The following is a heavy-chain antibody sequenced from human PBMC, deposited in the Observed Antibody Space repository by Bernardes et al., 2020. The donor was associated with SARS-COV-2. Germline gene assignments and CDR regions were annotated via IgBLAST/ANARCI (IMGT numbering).Heavy chain of an antibody. Sequence: GGSLRLSCAASGFTFDDYAMHWVRQAPGKGLEWVSGISWNSGSIGYADSVKGRFTISRDNAKNSLYLQMNSLRAEDTALYYCQASSGWYNVGYWYFDLWGRGTLVTVSS. V-gene: IGHV3-9*01. CDR1: GFTFDDYA. CDR3: QASSGWYNVGYWYFDL. J-gene: IGHJ2*01. D-gene: IGHD6-19*01. CDR2: ISWNSGSI.